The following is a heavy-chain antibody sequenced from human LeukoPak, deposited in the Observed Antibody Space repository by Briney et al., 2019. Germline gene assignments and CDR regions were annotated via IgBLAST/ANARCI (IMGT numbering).Heavy chain of an antibody. Sequence: GGSLRLSCAASGFTFSSYWMHWVRQAPGKGLEYVSAISSDGGSTYYANSVQGRFTNSRDNSKNTLYLQLGCLRAEDMAVYYCARDRCSGGSCYWRVFDNWGQGTLVTVSS. CDR2: ISSDGGST. D-gene: IGHD2-15*01. CDR3: ARDRCSGGSCYWRVFDN. CDR1: GFTFSSYW. J-gene: IGHJ4*02. V-gene: IGHV3-64*01.